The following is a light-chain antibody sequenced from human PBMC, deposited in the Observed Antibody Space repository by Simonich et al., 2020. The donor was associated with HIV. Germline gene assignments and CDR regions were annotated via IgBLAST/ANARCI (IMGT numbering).Light chain of an antibody. CDR1: QSVLYSTNNKNY. CDR3: QQHYDTPWT. CDR2: WAS. J-gene: IGKJ1*01. Sequence: DIVMTQSPDSLAVSVGERATLTCKSSQSVLYSTNNKNYLAWYQQKPGPPPNLLIYWASTRESGVPDRFSGSGSGTDFTLTINSLQAEDVAVYYCQQHYDTPWTFGQGTKVEIK. V-gene: IGKV4-1*01.